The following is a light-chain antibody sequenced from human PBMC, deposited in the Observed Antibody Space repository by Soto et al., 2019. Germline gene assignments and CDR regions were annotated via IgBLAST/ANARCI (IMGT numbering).Light chain of an antibody. V-gene: IGKV1-6*01. CDR3: QYCGTSRT. J-gene: IGKJ1*01. CDR1: QAIRTA. Sequence: AIQLTQSPSSLYASVGDRVTITCRASQAIRTALGWYQQKPGKVPKLLIYAASILQSGVPSRFSGSGSGTDFTLTISSLQPEDFATYYCQYCGTSRTFGQGTKVDIK. CDR2: AAS.